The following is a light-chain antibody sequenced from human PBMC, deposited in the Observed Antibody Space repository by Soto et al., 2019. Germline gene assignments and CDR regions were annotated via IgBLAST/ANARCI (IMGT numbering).Light chain of an antibody. CDR3: QVWGSNIDHVV. V-gene: IGLV3-21*02. CDR1: NIGRKS. CDR2: DDC. Sequence: SYELTQPPSVSVAPGQTAKITCGGNNIGRKSVHWYQQRPGQAPVLVVYDDCDRPSGIPERFSGSNSGNTATLIISRVEAGDEADYYCQVWGSNIDHVVIGGGTKVTVL. J-gene: IGLJ3*02.